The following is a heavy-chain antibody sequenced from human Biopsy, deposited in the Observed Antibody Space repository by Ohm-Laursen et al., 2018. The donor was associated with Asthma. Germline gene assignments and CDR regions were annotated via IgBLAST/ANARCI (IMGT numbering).Heavy chain of an antibody. V-gene: IGHV3-53*01. Sequence: SLRLSCAASGFTFSNYAMSWVRQPPGKGLEWVSVIYSGGGTYYVDSVQGRVTISRDNSKNTLSLQMNSLRAEDTAVYYCARAYGGSFFSGAFDIWGQGTMVTVSS. D-gene: IGHD4-23*01. CDR1: GFTFSNYA. J-gene: IGHJ3*02. CDR3: ARAYGGSFFSGAFDI. CDR2: IYSGGGT.